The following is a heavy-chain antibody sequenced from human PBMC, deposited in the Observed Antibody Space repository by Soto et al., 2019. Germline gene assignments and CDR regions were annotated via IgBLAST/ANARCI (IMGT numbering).Heavy chain of an antibody. Sequence: QVQLVQSGAEVKKPGASVKVSCKASGYTFTSYYMHWVRQAPGQGLEWMGIINPSGGSTSYAQKLPRRATMNRXXTXCXXYMELSSLRSEDTAVDYCARDWGHVSGDPQWYFDLWGRGTLVTVSS. CDR3: ARDWGHVSGDPQWYFDL. D-gene: IGHD4-17*01. CDR2: INPSGGST. J-gene: IGHJ2*01. V-gene: IGHV1-46*03. CDR1: GYTFTSYY.